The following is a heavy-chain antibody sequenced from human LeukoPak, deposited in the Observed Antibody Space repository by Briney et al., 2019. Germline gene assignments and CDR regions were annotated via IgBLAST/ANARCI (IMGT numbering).Heavy chain of an antibody. D-gene: IGHD3-22*01. J-gene: IGHJ4*02. V-gene: IGHV3-23*01. CDR3: AKDPWGSSGYYYDY. CDR2: ISGSGGST. Sequence: PGGSLRLSCAASGFSFSSYWMHWVRQAPGKGLEWVSAISGSGGSTYYADSVKGRFTISRDNSKNTLYLQMNSLRAEDTAVYYCAKDPWGSSGYYYDYWGQGTLVTVSS. CDR1: GFSFSSYW.